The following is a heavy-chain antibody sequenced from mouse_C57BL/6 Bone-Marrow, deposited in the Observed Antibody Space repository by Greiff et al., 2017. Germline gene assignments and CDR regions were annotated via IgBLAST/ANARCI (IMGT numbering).Heavy chain of an antibody. CDR1: GYTFTSYW. J-gene: IGHJ4*01. CDR2: IDPSDSET. Sequence: QVQLQQSGAELVRPGSSVKLSCKASGYTFTSYWMHWVKQRPIQGLEWIGNIDPSDSETHYNQKFKDKATLTVDKSSSTAYMQLSSLTSEDSAVYYCARVGLRRYAMDYWGQGTSVTVSS. D-gene: IGHD3-2*02. CDR3: ARVGLRRYAMDY. V-gene: IGHV1-52*01.